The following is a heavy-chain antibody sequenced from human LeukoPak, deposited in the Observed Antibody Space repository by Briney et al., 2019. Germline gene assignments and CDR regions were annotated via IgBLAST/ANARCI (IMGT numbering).Heavy chain of an antibody. J-gene: IGHJ3*02. Sequence: AGGSLRLSCAASGFTFSSYGIHWVRQAPGKGLEWVAVISYDGSNKYYADSVKGRFTISRDNSKNTLYLQMNSLRAEDTAVYYYAKETDGVDAFDIWGQGTMVTVSS. CDR1: GFTFSSYG. CDR3: AKETDGVDAFDI. D-gene: IGHD2-21*02. V-gene: IGHV3-30*18. CDR2: ISYDGSNK.